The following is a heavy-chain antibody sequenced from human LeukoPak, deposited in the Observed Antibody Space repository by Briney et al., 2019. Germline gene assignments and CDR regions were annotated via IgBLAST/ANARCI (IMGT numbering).Heavy chain of an antibody. CDR3: ARVGSGSFDY. V-gene: IGHV4-59*01. D-gene: IGHD6-19*01. J-gene: IGHJ4*02. CDR1: GGSISSYH. CDR2: IYYSGNT. Sequence: SETLSLTCTVSGGSISSYHWSWIRQPPGKGLEWIGYIYYSGNTNCNPSLKSRVTMSVDTSKIQFSLNLSSVTAADTAVYYCARVGSGSFDYWGQGTLVTVSS.